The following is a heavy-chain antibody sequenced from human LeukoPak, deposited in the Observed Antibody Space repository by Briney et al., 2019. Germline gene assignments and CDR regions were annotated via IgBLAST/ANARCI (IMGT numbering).Heavy chain of an antibody. CDR3: ASSSGYYYADY. J-gene: IGHJ4*02. Sequence: ASVKVSCKASGYTFTSYYMHWVRQAPGQGVEWMGIINPSGGSTSYAQKFQGRVTMTRDMSTSTVYMELSSLRSEDTAVYYCASSSGYYYADYWGQGTLVTVSS. V-gene: IGHV1-46*01. CDR2: INPSGGST. CDR1: GYTFTSYY. D-gene: IGHD3-22*01.